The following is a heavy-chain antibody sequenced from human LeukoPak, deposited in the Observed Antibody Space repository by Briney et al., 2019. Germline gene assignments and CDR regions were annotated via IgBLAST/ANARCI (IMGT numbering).Heavy chain of an antibody. V-gene: IGHV3-20*04. CDR3: ARVAVGATIDY. Sequence: GGSLRLSCAASGFTFSSYEMNWVRQAPGKGLECVSGINWNGGDTHYADSVKGRFTISRDNAKNSLYLQMNSLRADDTALYYCARVAVGATIDYWGQGTLVTVSS. D-gene: IGHD1-26*01. CDR1: GFTFSSYE. J-gene: IGHJ4*02. CDR2: INWNGGDT.